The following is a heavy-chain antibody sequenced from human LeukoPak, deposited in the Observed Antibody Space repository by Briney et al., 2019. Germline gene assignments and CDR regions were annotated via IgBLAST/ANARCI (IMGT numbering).Heavy chain of an antibody. CDR1: GYTFTGYY. CDR3: ARDHHIVGATLDY. CDR2: INPNTGGT. V-gene: IGHV1-2*02. J-gene: IGHJ4*02. Sequence: ASVKVSCKASGYTFTGYYIYWVRQAPGQGLEWMGWINPNTGGTNYAQNFQGRVTMTRDTSISTAYMELSSLRSEDTAVYYCARDHHIVGATLDYWGQGTLVTVSS. D-gene: IGHD1-26*01.